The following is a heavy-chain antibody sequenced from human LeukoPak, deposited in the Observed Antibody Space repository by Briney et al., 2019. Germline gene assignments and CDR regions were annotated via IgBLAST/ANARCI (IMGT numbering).Heavy chain of an antibody. CDR3: ARDGFRGSYFDY. Sequence: PGRSLRLSCAASGFTFSSYGMHWVRQAPGKGLEWVAVIWYDGSNKYYAGSVKGRFTISRDNSKNTLYLQMNSLRAEDTAVYYCARDGFRGSYFDYWGQGTLVTVSS. CDR2: IWYDGSNK. CDR1: GFTFSSYG. V-gene: IGHV3-33*01. J-gene: IGHJ4*02. D-gene: IGHD1-26*01.